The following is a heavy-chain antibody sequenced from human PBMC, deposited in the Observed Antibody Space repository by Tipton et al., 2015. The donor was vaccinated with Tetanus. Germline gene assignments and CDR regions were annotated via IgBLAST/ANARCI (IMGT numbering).Heavy chain of an antibody. CDR1: GFTLSRFG. Sequence: SLRLSCEVSGFTLSRFGMNWVRQAPGKGLEWISIIYSGGTTYYADSVKGRFTISRDNSRNTLYLQMSSLGAEDTAVYYCVKTISNDYVAAWGQGTLVTVSS. CDR2: IYSGGTT. CDR3: VKTISNDYVAA. D-gene: IGHD4-17*01. V-gene: IGHV3-53*01. J-gene: IGHJ4*02.